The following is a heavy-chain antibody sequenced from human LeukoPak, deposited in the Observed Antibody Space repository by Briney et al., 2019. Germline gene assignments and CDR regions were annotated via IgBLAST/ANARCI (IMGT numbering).Heavy chain of an antibody. CDR1: GGSISSGDYY. CDR2: IYYSGST. Sequence: SETLSLTCTVSGGSISSGDYYWSWIRQPPGKGLEWIGYIYYSGSTYYNPSLKSRLTISIYTPKNQFYLKLSSVAAADTAVYYCARSTWGKNAFDMWGQGTMVTVSS. V-gene: IGHV4-30-4*08. CDR3: ARSTWGKNAFDM. J-gene: IGHJ3*02. D-gene: IGHD7-27*01.